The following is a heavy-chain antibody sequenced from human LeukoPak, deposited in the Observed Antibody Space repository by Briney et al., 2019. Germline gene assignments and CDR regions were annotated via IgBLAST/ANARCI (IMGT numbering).Heavy chain of an antibody. Sequence: GGSLRLSCTASGFIFSNFEMNWVRQAPGKGPQWVAYINSGATSEYYADSVKGRFTISRDNAKNSLYLQMNSLGVQDTAIYYCAGVICTGGSCFQNDYWGQGTLVTVSS. J-gene: IGHJ4*02. V-gene: IGHV3-48*03. CDR1: GFIFSNFE. CDR2: INSGATSE. D-gene: IGHD2-8*02. CDR3: AGVICTGGSCFQNDY.